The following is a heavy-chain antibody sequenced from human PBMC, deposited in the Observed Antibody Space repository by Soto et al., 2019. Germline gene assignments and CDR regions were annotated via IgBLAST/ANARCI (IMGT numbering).Heavy chain of an antibody. J-gene: IGHJ4*02. Sequence: SQTLSLTCAIPGDSVSSNSAAGNWIRQPPSRGLEWLGRTYYRSKWYNEYAVSVKSRITIKPDTSKNQFSLQLNSVIPEDTAVYGCPGCKAGALAYWGQATLLTV. CDR3: PGCKAGALAY. D-gene: IGHD6-25*01. CDR1: GDSVSSNSAA. V-gene: IGHV6-1*01. CDR2: TYYRSKWYN.